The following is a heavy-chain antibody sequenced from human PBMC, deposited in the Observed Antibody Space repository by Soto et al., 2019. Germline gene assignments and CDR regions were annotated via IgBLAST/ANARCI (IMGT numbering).Heavy chain of an antibody. D-gene: IGHD6-13*01. V-gene: IGHV3-30*07. J-gene: IGHJ4*02. Sequence: DSVKGRFTISRDNSKNTPYLQMNSRRADDTAVYYCARDPGSSWYYFDYWGQGTLVTVSS. CDR3: ARDPGSSWYYFDY.